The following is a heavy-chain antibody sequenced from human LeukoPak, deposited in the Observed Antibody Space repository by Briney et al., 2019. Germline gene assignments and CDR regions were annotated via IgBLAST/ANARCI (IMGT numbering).Heavy chain of an antibody. D-gene: IGHD2-8*02. CDR1: GVSIRDNNYY. Sequence: SETLFLTCTVSGVSIRDNNYYWGWVRQPPGKGLEWIGSMFYTGSTYYNPSLRPRVTLSVDTSKNQLSLNLKSGTAADTAVYFCARLLLGSTVIDYWGQGALVIVSS. CDR3: ARLLLGSTVIDY. V-gene: IGHV4-39*01. CDR2: MFYTGST. J-gene: IGHJ4*02.